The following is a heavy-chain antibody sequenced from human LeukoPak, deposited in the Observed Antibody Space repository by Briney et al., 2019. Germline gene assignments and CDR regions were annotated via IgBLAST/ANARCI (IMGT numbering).Heavy chain of an antibody. CDR2: ISGSGDYT. CDR1: GLTFSSYA. CDR3: AKDWMSFGY. D-gene: IGHD2-2*03. V-gene: IGHV3-23*01. Sequence: GGSLRLSCAASGLTFSSYAMTWVRQAPGKGLEWLSAISGSGDYTYYADSVKGRFTISRDNSKNTLYLQMSSLTADDTAIYYCAKDWMSFGYWGQRTLVTVSS. J-gene: IGHJ4*02.